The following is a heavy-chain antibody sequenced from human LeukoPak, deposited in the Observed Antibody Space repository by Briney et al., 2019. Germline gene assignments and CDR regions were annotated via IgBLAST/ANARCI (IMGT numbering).Heavy chain of an antibody. V-gene: IGHV3-15*01. CDR2: IKSKTDGGTT. J-gene: IGHJ6*04. CDR1: GFTFSNAW. CDR3: TRGYYGSGSYSYYYGMDV. Sequence: GGSLRLSCAASGFTFSNAWMNWVRQAPGKGLEWVGRIKSKTDGGTTDYAAPVKGRFTISRDDSKSIAYLQMNSLKTEDTAVYYCTRGYYGSGSYSYYYGMDVWGKGTTVTVSS. D-gene: IGHD3-10*01.